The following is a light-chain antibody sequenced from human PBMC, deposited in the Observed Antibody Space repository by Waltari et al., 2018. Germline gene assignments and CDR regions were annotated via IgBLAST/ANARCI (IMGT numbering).Light chain of an antibody. V-gene: IGKV3D-15*01. J-gene: IGKJ4*01. CDR1: QSVSSS. CDR2: GAS. CDR3: QQNSNWPLT. Sequence: EIVMTQSPATLSLSPGERATLSCRVSQSVSSSLAWYQQKPGQALRLLIYGASSRATGIPDRFSGSGSGTEFTLTISSLEPEDVAVYYCQQNSNWPLTFGGGTKVEIK.